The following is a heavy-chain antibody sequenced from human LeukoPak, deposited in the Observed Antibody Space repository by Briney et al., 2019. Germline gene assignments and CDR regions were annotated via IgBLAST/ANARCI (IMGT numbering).Heavy chain of an antibody. CDR3: ARSRIAAAGTGSYYFDY. Sequence: GRSLRLSCAASGFTFSSYGMHWVRQAPGKGLEWVAVISYDGSNKYYADSVKGRFTISRDNSKNTLYLQMNSLRAEDTAVYYCARSRIAAAGTGSYYFDYWGQGTLVTVSS. CDR1: GFTFSSYG. CDR2: ISYDGSNK. J-gene: IGHJ4*02. D-gene: IGHD6-13*01. V-gene: IGHV3-30*03.